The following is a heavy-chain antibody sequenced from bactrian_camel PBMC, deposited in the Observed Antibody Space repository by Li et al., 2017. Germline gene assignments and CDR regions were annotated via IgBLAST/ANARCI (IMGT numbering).Heavy chain of an antibody. CDR2: VYAGGETT. V-gene: IGHV3S1*01. Sequence: HVQLVESGGGSVQAGGSLRLSCAASGYTFTTDCVGWFRQAPGKEREGVAAVYAGGETTYYADSVKGRFTISQDNANNTVYLQMENLKPEDTGMYYCAAFEAKILGYCYSPSLEYDYHEWGQGTQVTVS. D-gene: IGHD2*01. CDR1: GYTFTTDC. J-gene: IGHJ4*01. CDR3: AAFEAKILGYCYSPSLEYDYHE.